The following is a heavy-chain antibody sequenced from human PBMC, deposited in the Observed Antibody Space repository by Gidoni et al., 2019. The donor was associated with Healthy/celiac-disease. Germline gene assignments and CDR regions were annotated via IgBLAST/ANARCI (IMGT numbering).Heavy chain of an antibody. CDR3: ARGNDFWSGSYGMDV. J-gene: IGHJ6*02. D-gene: IGHD3-3*01. CDR2: INPNSGGT. Sequence: QVQLVQSGAEVKKPGASVKVSCKASGYTFTGYYMHWVRQAAGQGLEWMGWINPNSGGTNYAQKFQGRVTMTRDTSISTAYMELSRLRSDDTAVYYCARGNDFWSGSYGMDVWGQGTTVTVSS. CDR1: GYTFTGYY. V-gene: IGHV1-2*02.